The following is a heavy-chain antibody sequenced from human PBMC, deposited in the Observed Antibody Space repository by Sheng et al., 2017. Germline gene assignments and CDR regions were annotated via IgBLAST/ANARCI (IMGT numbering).Heavy chain of an antibody. CDR3: ARHSIIQLGSSWYPHAFDI. V-gene: IGHV4-34*01. CDR2: INHSGST. CDR1: GGSFSGYY. Sequence: QVQLQQWGAGLLKPSETLSLTCAVYGGSFSGYYWSWIRQPPGKGLEWIGEINHSGSTNYNPSLKSRVTISVDTSKNQFSLKLSSVTAADTAVYYCARHSIIQLGSSWYPHAFDIWGQGTMVTVSS. J-gene: IGHJ3*02. D-gene: IGHD6-13*01.